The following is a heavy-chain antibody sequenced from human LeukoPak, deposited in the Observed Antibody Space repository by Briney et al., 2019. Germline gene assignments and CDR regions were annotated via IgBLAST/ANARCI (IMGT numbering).Heavy chain of an antibody. V-gene: IGHV3-48*01. CDR3: AKWKYSNSGIDDY. D-gene: IGHD6-6*01. J-gene: IGHJ4*02. Sequence: GGSLRLSCAASGFTFSSYSMNWVRQAPGKGLEWVSYISSSSSTIYYADSVKGRFTISRDNSKNMLYLQMNSLRAEDTAVYYCAKWKYSNSGIDDYWGQGTLVTVSS. CDR1: GFTFSSYS. CDR2: ISSSSSTI.